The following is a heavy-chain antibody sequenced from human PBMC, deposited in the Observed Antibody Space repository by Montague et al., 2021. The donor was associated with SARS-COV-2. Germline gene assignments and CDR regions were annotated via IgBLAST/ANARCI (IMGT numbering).Heavy chain of an antibody. V-gene: IGHV3-72*01. CDR3: TRVDKSVYSFDY. J-gene: IGHJ4*02. D-gene: IGHD5/OR15-5a*01. Sequence: SRSLSFSASGFTFSDPYMDWVRQAPGKGLEWVGRSRNKANGYSTEYAASVKGRFTISRDDSMNFLYLQMNSLRTEDTAIYYCTRVDKSVYSFDYWGQGTLVTVSS. CDR2: SRNKANGYST. CDR1: GFTFSDPY.